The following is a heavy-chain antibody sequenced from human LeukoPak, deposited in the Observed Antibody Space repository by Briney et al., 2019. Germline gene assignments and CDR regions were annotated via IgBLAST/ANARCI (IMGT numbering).Heavy chain of an antibody. CDR1: GGSISSGDYY. D-gene: IGHD3-22*01. CDR3: ARVASAPYYYDSSGYKGAGRAFDI. CDR2: IYYSGST. J-gene: IGHJ3*02. V-gene: IGHV4-30-4*01. Sequence: SQTLSLTCTVSGGSISSGDYYWSWIRQPPGKGLEWIGYIYYSGSTYYNPSLRSRVTISVDTSKNQFSLKLSSVTAADTAVYYCARVASAPYYYDSSGYKGAGRAFDIWGQGTMVTVSS.